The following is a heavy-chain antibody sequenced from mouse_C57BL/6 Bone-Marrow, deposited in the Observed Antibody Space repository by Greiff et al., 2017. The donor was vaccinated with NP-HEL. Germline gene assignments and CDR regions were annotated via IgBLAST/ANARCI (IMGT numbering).Heavy chain of an antibody. D-gene: IGHD3-2*02. Sequence: LVESGAELARPGASVKLSCKASGYTFTSYGIRWVKQRTGQGLEWIGEIYPRSGNTYYNEKFKGKATLTADKSSSTAYMELRSLTSEDSAVYFCARGELRLRRSFAYWGQGTLVTVSA. CDR3: ARGELRLRRSFAY. CDR2: IYPRSGNT. CDR1: GYTFTSYG. V-gene: IGHV1-81*01. J-gene: IGHJ3*01.